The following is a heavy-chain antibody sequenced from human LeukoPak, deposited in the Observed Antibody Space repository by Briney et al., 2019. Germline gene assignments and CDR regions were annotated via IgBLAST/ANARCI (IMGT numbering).Heavy chain of an antibody. CDR1: GGTFRSYG. J-gene: IGHJ6*02. Sequence: GASVKVSCKASGGTFRSYGLNWVRQAPGQGLEWMGGIIPILGTAKYAQKLQGRVTITADESTSTAYMELSSLRSEDTAVYYCARGLYCSSSNSCYDYGMDVWGQETTVTVSS. D-gene: IGHD2-2*01. CDR2: IIPILGTA. V-gene: IGHV1-69*13. CDR3: ARGLYCSSSNSCYDYGMDV.